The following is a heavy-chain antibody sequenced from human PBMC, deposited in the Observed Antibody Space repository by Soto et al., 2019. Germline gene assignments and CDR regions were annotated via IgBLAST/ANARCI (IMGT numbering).Heavy chain of an antibody. D-gene: IGHD4-17*01. CDR2: ISGSGGST. J-gene: IGHJ4*02. V-gene: IGHV3-23*01. CDR3: AKSPNDYGDSNFDY. Sequence: LRLSCAASGFTFSSYAMSWVRQAPGKGLEWVSAISGSGGSTYYADSVKGRFTISRDNSKNTLYLQMNSLRAEDTAVYYCAKSPNDYGDSNFDYWGQGTLVTVSS. CDR1: GFTFSSYA.